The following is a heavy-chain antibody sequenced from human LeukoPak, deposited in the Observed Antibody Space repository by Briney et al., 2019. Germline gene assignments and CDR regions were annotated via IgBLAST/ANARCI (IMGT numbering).Heavy chain of an antibody. Sequence: PGGPLRLSCAASGFTVNNIYVSWIRQAPGKGLEWVSVIYSGGSTYYAASVKGRFTMSKDRSKNTLYLQMDSLRAEDTGVYYCARDVYSSGWYGGFEHWGQGALVTVSS. CDR3: ARDVYSSGWYGGFEH. CDR2: IYSGGST. D-gene: IGHD6-19*01. J-gene: IGHJ4*02. V-gene: IGHV3-66*01. CDR1: GFTVNNIY.